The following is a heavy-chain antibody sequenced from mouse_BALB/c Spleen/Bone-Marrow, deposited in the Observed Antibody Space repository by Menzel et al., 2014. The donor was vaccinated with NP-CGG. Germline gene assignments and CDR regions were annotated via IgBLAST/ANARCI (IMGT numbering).Heavy chain of an antibody. Sequence: QVQLQQSGAEVLRSGASVKISCRATGYTFSSFWIDWIKQRPGHGLEWIGKILPGSGSTNYNEKFKGKATLSADTSSNTAYMQLSSLPSEDSAVYCCAKEGAFYVNPLDFWGQGTTVTVSS. CDR1: GYTFSSFW. CDR2: ILPGSGST. CDR3: AKEGAFYVNPLDF. D-gene: IGHD2-10*01. V-gene: IGHV1-9*01. J-gene: IGHJ2*01.